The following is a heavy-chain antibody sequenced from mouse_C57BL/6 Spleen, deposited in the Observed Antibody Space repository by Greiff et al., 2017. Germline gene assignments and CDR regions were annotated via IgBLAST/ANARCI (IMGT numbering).Heavy chain of an antibody. CDR3: ARGNWAYNAMDY. CDR1: GYSITSDY. J-gene: IGHJ4*01. Sequence: DVKLVESGPGLAKPSQTLSLTCSVTGYSITSDYWNWIRKFPGNKLEYMGYISYSGSTYYNPSLKSRISINRDTSKNQYYLLLNSVTTDDTATYYCARGNWAYNAMDYGGQGTSVTVSS. CDR2: ISYSGST. D-gene: IGHD4-1*01. V-gene: IGHV3-8*01.